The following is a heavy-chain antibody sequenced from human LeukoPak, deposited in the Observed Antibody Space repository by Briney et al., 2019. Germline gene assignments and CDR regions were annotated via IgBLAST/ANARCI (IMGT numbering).Heavy chain of an antibody. D-gene: IGHD4-17*01. CDR3: ARDTVTMRGYYYYYMDV. J-gene: IGHJ6*03. V-gene: IGHV4-39*02. Sequence: SETLSLTCTVSGGSISSSSYYWGWIRQPPGKGLEWIGSIYYSGSTYYNPSLKSRVTISVDTSKNQFSLKLNSVTPEDTAVYYCARDTVTMRGYYYYYMDVWGKGTTVTISS. CDR2: IYYSGST. CDR1: GGSISSSSYY.